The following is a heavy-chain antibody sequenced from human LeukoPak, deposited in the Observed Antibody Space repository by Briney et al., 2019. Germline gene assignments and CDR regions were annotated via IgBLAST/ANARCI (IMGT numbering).Heavy chain of an antibody. J-gene: IGHJ5*02. D-gene: IGHD3-10*01. CDR3: AKMRGYNWFDP. Sequence: GGSLRLSCAASGFTFSSYAMSWVRQAPGKGLEWVSAISGSGGSIYHADSVKGRFTISRDNSKNTLYLQMNSLRAEDTAVYYCAKMRGYNWFDPWGQGTLVTVSS. CDR1: GFTFSSYA. V-gene: IGHV3-23*01. CDR2: ISGSGGSI.